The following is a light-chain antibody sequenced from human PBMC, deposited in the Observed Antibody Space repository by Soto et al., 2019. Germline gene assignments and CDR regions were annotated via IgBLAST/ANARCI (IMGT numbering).Light chain of an antibody. CDR2: GAS. J-gene: IGKJ3*01. V-gene: IGKV3-20*01. CDR3: QQYGSSPYT. CDR1: QSVSSSY. Sequence: EIVLTQSPGTLSLSPGERATLSCRASQSVSSSYLAWYQQKPGQAPRLLIYGASSRATGIPDRFSGSGSGDDFTLTISRLEPEDFAVYYWQQYGSSPYTFGPGTKVDIK.